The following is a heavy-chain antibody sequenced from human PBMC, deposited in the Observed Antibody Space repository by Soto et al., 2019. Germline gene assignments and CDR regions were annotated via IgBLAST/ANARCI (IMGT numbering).Heavy chain of an antibody. D-gene: IGHD2-15*01. J-gene: IGHJ6*02. Sequence: PGGSLRLSCAASGFTFTSYAMSWVRQAPGKGLEWVSAISGSGGSTYYADSVKGRFTISRDNSKNTLYLQMNSLRAEDTAVYYCAKALPVAYYYYGMDVWGQGTTVTVSS. CDR2: ISGSGGST. V-gene: IGHV3-23*01. CDR3: AKALPVAYYYYGMDV. CDR1: GFTFTSYA.